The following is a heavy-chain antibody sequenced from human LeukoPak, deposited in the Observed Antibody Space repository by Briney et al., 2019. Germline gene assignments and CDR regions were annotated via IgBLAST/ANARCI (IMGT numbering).Heavy chain of an antibody. D-gene: IGHD3-10*01. V-gene: IGHV4-4*02. J-gene: IGHJ4*02. Sequence: SETLSLTCAVSGGSISSSNWWSWVRQPPGKGLEWIGEIYHSGSTNYNPSLKSRVTISVDTSKNQFSLKLNSVTAADTAVYYCVRGFGDPDGFDYWGQGTLVTVSS. CDR1: GGSISSSNW. CDR2: IYHSGST. CDR3: VRGFGDPDGFDY.